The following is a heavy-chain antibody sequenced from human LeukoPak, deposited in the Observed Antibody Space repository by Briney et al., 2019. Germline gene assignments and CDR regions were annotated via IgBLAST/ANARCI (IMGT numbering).Heavy chain of an antibody. CDR2: IYYSGST. Sequence: SETLSLTCTVSGGSISSYYWSWIRQPPGKGLEWIGYIYYSGSTNYNPSLKSRLTISVDTSKNQFSLKLSSVTAADTAVYYCARQKSNTFDYWGQGTLVTVSS. V-gene: IGHV4-59*01. CDR1: GGSISSYY. CDR3: ARQKSNTFDY. D-gene: IGHD4-11*01. J-gene: IGHJ4*02.